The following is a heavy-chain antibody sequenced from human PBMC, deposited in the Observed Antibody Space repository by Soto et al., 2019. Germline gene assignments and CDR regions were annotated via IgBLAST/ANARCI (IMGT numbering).Heavy chain of an antibody. CDR2: ISAYNGNT. J-gene: IGHJ3*02. CDR1: VFTSSG. CDR3: ARDSSGYSHHAFDI. Sequence: ASVKFSCTAAVFTSSGISWVRQAPGQGLEWMGWISAYNGNTNYAQKLQGRVTMTTDTSTSTAYMELRSLRSDDTAVYYCARDSSGYSHHAFDIWGQGTMVTVSS. D-gene: IGHD3-22*01. V-gene: IGHV1-18*04.